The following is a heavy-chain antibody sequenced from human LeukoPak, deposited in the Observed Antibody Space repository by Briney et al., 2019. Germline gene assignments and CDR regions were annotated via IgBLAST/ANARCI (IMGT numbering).Heavy chain of an antibody. Sequence: GGSLRLSCAASGFTFTNAWLNWVRQAPGKGLEWVGRIKSKTDGATTDYAAPVKGRFTIARDDSKRTLYLQMNSLRAEDTAVYYCAKPLRGNSYYDILTGYSLKNYYYYMDVWGKGTTVTVSS. CDR3: AKPLRGNSYYDILTGYSLKNYYYYMDV. CDR2: IKSKTDGATT. CDR1: GFTFTNAW. V-gene: IGHV3-15*01. D-gene: IGHD3-9*01. J-gene: IGHJ6*03.